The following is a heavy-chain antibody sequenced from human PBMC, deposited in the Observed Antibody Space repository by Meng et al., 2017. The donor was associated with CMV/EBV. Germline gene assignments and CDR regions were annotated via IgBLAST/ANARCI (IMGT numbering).Heavy chain of an antibody. CDR3: CAEGAFDI. V-gene: IGHV3-30-3*01. CDR1: GFTFSSYA. J-gene: IGHJ3*02. Sequence: GESLKISCAASGFTFSSYAMHWVRQAPGKGLEWVAVISYDGSNKYYADSVKGRFTISRDNSKNTLYLQMNSLRAGDTAVYYCCAEGAFDIWGQGTMVTVSS. CDR2: ISYDGSNK. D-gene: IGHD1-14*01.